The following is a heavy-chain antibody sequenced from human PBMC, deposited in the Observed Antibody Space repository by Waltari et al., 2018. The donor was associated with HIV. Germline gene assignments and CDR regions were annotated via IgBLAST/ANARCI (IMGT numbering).Heavy chain of an antibody. V-gene: IGHV1-8*01. CDR1: VYSFTSYD. Sequence: QVQLVQSGAEVKKPGASVKVSCKASVYSFTSYDINWVRQATGQGLEWMGWMTPSSGNTGSAQKFQGRVTMSRNTSVSTVYMELSTLTSDDTAIYFCARGGSTHTHFAYWGQGTLVTVSS. CDR2: MTPSSGNT. D-gene: IGHD1-26*01. J-gene: IGHJ4*02. CDR3: ARGGSTHTHFAY.